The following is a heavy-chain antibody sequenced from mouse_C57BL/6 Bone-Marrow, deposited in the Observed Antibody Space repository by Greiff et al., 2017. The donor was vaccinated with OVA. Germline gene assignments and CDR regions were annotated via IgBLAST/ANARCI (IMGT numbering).Heavy chain of an antibody. V-gene: IGHV1-85*01. D-gene: IGHD1-1*01. CDR1: GYTFTSYD. CDR3: ARTPTKFFYGSSYEYFDV. Sequence: VQLQESGPELVKPGASVKLSCKASGYTFTSYDINWVQQRPGQGLEWIGWISPRDSSTKYNEKFKGKATLTVDTSSSTAYMELHSLTSEDSAVYFCARTPTKFFYGSSYEYFDVWGTGTTVTVSS. CDR2: ISPRDSST. J-gene: IGHJ1*03.